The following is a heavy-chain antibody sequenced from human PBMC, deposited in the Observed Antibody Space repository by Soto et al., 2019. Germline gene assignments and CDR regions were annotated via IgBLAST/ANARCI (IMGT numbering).Heavy chain of an antibody. Sequence: SETLSLTCTVSGDSISSADYYWSWIRQTPGKGLEWIGHIFYSDTTYYNPSLKSRLTISVDTSKSHFSLRLTSVTAADTAVYYCARDLWVEPELYYYGMDVWGQGTTVTVSS. D-gene: IGHD1-1*01. CDR3: ARDLWVEPELYYYGMDV. CDR1: GDSISSADYY. V-gene: IGHV4-30-4*01. CDR2: IFYSDTT. J-gene: IGHJ6*02.